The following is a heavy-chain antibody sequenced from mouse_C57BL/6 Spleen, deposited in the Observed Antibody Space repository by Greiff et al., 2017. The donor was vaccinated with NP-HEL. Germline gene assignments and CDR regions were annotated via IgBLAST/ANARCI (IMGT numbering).Heavy chain of an antibody. J-gene: IGHJ2*01. CDR3: ARANRGYYFDY. V-gene: IGHV7-1*01. CDR2: SRNKANDYTT. Sequence: EVQGVESGGGLVQSGRSLRLSCATSGFTFSDFYMEWVRQAPGKGLEWIAASRNKANDYTTEYSASVKGRFIVSRDTSQSILYLQMNALRAEDTAIYYCARANRGYYFDYWGQGTTLTVSS. CDR1: GFTFSDFY. D-gene: IGHD4-1*01.